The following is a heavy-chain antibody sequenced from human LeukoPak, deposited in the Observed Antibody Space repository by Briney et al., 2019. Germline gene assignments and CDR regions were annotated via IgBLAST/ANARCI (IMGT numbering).Heavy chain of an antibody. Sequence: SETLSLTCAVYGGSFSGYYWSWIRQPPGKGLEWIGEINHSGSTNYNPSLKSRVTISVDTSKNQFSLKLSSVTAADTAVYYCARGRGYSSGHVNSQHWGQGTLVTVSS. CDR1: GGSFSGYY. CDR3: ARGRGYSSGHVNSQH. D-gene: IGHD6-19*01. J-gene: IGHJ1*01. CDR2: INHSGST. V-gene: IGHV4-34*01.